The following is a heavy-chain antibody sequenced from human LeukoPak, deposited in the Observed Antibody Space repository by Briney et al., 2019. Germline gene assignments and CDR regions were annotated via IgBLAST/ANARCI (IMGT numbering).Heavy chain of an antibody. CDR1: GGSISSSSDY. CDR2: IYYRVNT. Sequence: PSETLSLTCAVSGGSISSSSDYWGWIRQPPGEGLEWIGSIYYRVNTYYNPSLQSRVTISVDTSKNQFSLKLYSVTAADTAVYYCARHGGSGYDSYYFDYWGQGTLVTVSS. CDR3: ARHGGSGYDSYYFDY. D-gene: IGHD5-12*01. V-gene: IGHV4-39*01. J-gene: IGHJ4*02.